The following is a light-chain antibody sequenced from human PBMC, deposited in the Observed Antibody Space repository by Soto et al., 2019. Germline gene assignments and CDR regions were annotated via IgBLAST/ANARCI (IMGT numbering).Light chain of an antibody. CDR3: QQYYDLPPLT. V-gene: IGKV1-33*01. Sequence: DVPLTQSPSSLSAAVGDRVTITCQTSQDITTYLHWYQQKPGKGPKLPISDASSLAPGVPSRFSGSGAGTDFSFPSSSLQPEDSGIYYCQQYYDLPPLTFGGGSTV. J-gene: IGKJ4*01. CDR2: DAS. CDR1: QDITTY.